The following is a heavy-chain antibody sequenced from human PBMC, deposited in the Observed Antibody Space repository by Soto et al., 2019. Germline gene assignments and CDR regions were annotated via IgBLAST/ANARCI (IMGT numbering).Heavy chain of an antibody. D-gene: IGHD6-19*01. CDR2: INAGNGNT. V-gene: IGHV1-3*01. Sequence: ASVKVSCKASGYTLTSYAMHWVRQAPGQRLEWMGWINAGNGNTKYSQKFQGRVTITRDTSTSTAYMELRSLRSDDTAVYYCARATIYSSGWYDAFDIWGQGTMVTVSS. CDR3: ARATIYSSGWYDAFDI. CDR1: GYTLTSYA. J-gene: IGHJ3*02.